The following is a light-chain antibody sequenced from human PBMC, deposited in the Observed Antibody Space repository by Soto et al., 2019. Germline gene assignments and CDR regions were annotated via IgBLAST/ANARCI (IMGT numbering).Light chain of an antibody. J-gene: IGKJ1*01. CDR3: QDYGSSEWT. V-gene: IGKV3-20*01. CDR1: QNVRSNY. Sequence: EIVFTRSPGTLSLSPREIVTPSCRASQNVRSNYLAWYQQKPGQAPRLLIYGASTRASGIPERFSGSGSGTDFTLTISRLAPEDFAVYYCQDYGSSEWTFGQGSKVDIK. CDR2: GAS.